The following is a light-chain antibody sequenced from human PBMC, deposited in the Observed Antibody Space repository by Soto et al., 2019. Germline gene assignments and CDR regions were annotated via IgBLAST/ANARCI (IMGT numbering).Light chain of an antibody. V-gene: IGLV2-23*02. CDR2: EVT. CDR1: MRDVGAYNL. Sequence: QSVLTQPASVSGSAGQSITISCSGTMRDVGAYNLVSWYQQHPGTAPKLLIFEVTMRPSGISDRFSGSKSASTASLTISGLQAEDEGDYYCASYAGSRTYVFGSGTKLTVL. CDR3: ASYAGSRTYV. J-gene: IGLJ6*01.